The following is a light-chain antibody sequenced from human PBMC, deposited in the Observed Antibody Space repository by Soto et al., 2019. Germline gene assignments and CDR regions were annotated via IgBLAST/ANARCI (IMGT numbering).Light chain of an antibody. Sequence: QSVLTQPASVSGSPGQSITISCTGFSNDAGGYYLVSWYQQHPGQAPKLIIYEDTKRPSGVSSRFSGSTSANTPSLTISGLQAADEADYYCCSYAGHSTYVFAGGNKVTV. V-gene: IGLV2-23*01. CDR2: EDT. J-gene: IGLJ2*01. CDR1: SNDAGGYYL. CDR3: CSYAGHSTYV.